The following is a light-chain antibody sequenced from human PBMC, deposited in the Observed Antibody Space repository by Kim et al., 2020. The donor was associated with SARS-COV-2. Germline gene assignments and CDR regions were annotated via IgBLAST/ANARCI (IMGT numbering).Light chain of an antibody. V-gene: IGKV1-39*01. Sequence: DIQMTQSPSSLSASVGDRVTITCRASQDISRYLNWYQQKPGKAPKLLIYTASSFQSGVPSRFTGSGSETDFTLTISSLQPEDFATYYCQQTYSASRTFGQGTKVDIK. J-gene: IGKJ1*01. CDR1: QDISRY. CDR2: TAS. CDR3: QQTYSASRT.